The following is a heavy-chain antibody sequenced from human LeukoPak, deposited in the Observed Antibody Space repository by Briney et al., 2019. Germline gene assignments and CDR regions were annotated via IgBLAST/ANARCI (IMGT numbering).Heavy chain of an antibody. CDR3: ARVPSYGSGSYYSLDY. V-gene: IGHV3-11*01. CDR2: ISSSGSTI. J-gene: IGHJ4*02. CDR1: GFTFSDYY. D-gene: IGHD3-10*01. Sequence: GGSLRLSCAASGFTFSDYYMSWIRLAPGKGLEWVSYISSSGSTIYYADSVKGRFTISRDNAKNSLYLQTNSLRAEDTAVYYCARVPSYGSGSYYSLDYWGQGTLVTVSS.